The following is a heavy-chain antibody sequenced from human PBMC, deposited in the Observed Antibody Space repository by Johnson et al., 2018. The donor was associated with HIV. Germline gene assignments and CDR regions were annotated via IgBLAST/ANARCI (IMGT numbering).Heavy chain of an antibody. Sequence: QEQLVESGGGVVQPGRSLRLSCAASGFTFSSYAMHWVRQAPGKGLEWVAVIYSGGSTYYADSVKGRFTISRDNSKNTLYLQMNSLRVEDTAVYYCAKGADYADYEGAFDIWGQGTMVTVSS. J-gene: IGHJ3*02. D-gene: IGHD4-17*01. CDR3: AKGADYADYEGAFDI. CDR1: GFTFSSYA. CDR2: IYSGGST. V-gene: IGHV3-NL1*01.